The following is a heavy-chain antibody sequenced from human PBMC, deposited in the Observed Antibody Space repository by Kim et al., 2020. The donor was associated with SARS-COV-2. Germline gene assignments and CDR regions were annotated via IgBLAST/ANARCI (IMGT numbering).Heavy chain of an antibody. CDR1: GFTFSSNA. CDR3: AKDVQRLASHY. D-gene: IGHD3-3*02. J-gene: IGHJ4*02. Sequence: GSLRLSCAASGFTFSSNAMSWVRQAPGKGLEWVPVISGGGDSTYYADSVKGRFTISRDNSKNTLYLQMNSLRAEDTAVYYCAKDVQRLASHYWGQGTLVTVSS. CDR2: ISGGGDST. V-gene: IGHV3-23*01.